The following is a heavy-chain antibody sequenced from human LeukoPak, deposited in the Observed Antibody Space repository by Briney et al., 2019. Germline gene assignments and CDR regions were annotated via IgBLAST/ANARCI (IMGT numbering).Heavy chain of an antibody. D-gene: IGHD3-10*01. CDR1: GYTFTGYY. V-gene: IGHV1-2*02. Sequence: GASVKVSCKASGYTFTGYYMHWVRQAPGQELEWMGWINPNSGGTNYAQKFQGRVTMTRDTSISTAYMELSRLRSDDTAVYCCARDHLPITMVRGVMGYFDYWGQGTLVTVSS. CDR2: INPNSGGT. CDR3: ARDHLPITMVRGVMGYFDY. J-gene: IGHJ4*02.